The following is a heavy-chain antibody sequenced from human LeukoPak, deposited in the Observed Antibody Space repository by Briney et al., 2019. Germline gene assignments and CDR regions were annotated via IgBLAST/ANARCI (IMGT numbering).Heavy chain of an antibody. CDR1: GFTFSSYK. CDR3: VREDDTSGYNFDY. D-gene: IGHD3-22*01. V-gene: IGHV3-48*03. J-gene: IGHJ4*02. CDR2: TSSSGSTI. Sequence: SGGSLRLSCAASGFTFSSYKMHWVRQAPGKGLEWISYTSSSGSTIFYADSVKGRFTISRDNAKNSLYLQINSLRAEDTAVYYCVREDDTSGYNFDYWGQGTLVTVSS.